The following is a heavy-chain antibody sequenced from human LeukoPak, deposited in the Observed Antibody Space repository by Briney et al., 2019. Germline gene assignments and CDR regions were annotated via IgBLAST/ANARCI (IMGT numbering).Heavy chain of an antibody. CDR1: GFTFSSYD. CDR2: IGTAGDT. Sequence: GRSLRLSCAASGFTFSSYDMHWVRQATGKGLEWVSAIGTAGDTYYPGSVKGRFTISRENAKNSLYLQMNSLRAGDTAVYYCARGLVVPAANYGMDVWGQGTTVTVSS. D-gene: IGHD2-2*01. J-gene: IGHJ6*02. V-gene: IGHV3-13*01. CDR3: ARGLVVPAANYGMDV.